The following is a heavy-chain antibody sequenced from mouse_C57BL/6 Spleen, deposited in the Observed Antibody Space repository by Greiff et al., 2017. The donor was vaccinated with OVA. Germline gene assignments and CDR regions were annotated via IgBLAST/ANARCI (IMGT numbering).Heavy chain of an antibody. D-gene: IGHD2-3*01. J-gene: IGHJ3*01. Sequence: VQLQQSGPELVKPGASVKISCKASGYTFTDYYMNWVKQSHGKSLEWIGDINPNNGGTSYNQKFKGKATLTVDKSSSTAYMELRSLTSEDSAVYYCARSRVPDGYFAYWGQGTLVTVSA. CDR2: INPNNGGT. V-gene: IGHV1-26*01. CDR1: GYTFTDYY. CDR3: ARSRVPDGYFAY.